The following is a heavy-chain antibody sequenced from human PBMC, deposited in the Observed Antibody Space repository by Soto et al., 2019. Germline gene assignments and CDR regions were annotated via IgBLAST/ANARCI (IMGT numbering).Heavy chain of an antibody. V-gene: IGHV3-53*04. CDR1: GFTVSSNS. J-gene: IGHJ2*01. Sequence: EVQLVESGGGLVQPGGSLRLSCAASGFTVSSNSMSWVRQAPGKGLEWVSVIFSGGSTYYTDSVKGRFTISRHNSKSTLYLQRNRLRADDTAVYYCARDRFPFDLWGRGTLVTVSS. D-gene: IGHD3-10*01. CDR2: IFSGGST. CDR3: ARDRFPFDL.